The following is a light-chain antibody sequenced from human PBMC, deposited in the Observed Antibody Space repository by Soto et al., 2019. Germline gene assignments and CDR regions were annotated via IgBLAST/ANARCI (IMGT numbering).Light chain of an antibody. CDR1: QSVLYSSNNKNY. J-gene: IGKJ4*01. Sequence: DIVMTQSPDSLAVSLGERATINCKSSQSVLYSSNNKNYLAWYQQKPGQPPKLLIYWASTRESGVPDRFSGSGSGTDFTLTISGLQAEDVAVYYCQQYYSTPLLTFGGGTKVEIK. CDR2: WAS. V-gene: IGKV4-1*01. CDR3: QQYYSTPLLT.